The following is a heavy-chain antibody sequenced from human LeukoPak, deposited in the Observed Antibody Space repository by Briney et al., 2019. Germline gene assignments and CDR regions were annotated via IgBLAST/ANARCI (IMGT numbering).Heavy chain of an antibody. Sequence: GGSRRLSCAAPGFPFSTFAMLGFRKPRGKGLEWASSIFPSGGEIHYADSVRGRFTISRDNSKSTLSLQMNSLRAEDTAIYYCVTYRQVMLPFEAWGQGTLVTVSS. J-gene: IGHJ5*02. V-gene: IGHV3-23*01. CDR3: VTYRQVMLPFEA. D-gene: IGHD5-18*01. CDR2: IFPSGGEI. CDR1: GFPFSTFA.